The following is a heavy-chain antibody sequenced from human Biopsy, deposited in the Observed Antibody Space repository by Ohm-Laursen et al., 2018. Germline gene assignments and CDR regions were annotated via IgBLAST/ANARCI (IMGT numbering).Heavy chain of an antibody. CDR2: ISASGNHI. J-gene: IGHJ4*02. CDR3: ARDGEAKYCKHGVCPSDF. D-gene: IGHD2-8*01. V-gene: IGHV3-21*01. CDR1: GFTFNSYW. Sequence: SLRLSCAASGFTFNSYWMSWVHQAPGKGLEWVSSISASGNHIYYTDSVKGRFTVSRDNGKNSVYLQMNSLRVEDTAVYYGARDGEAKYCKHGVCPSDFWGQGTLVTVSS.